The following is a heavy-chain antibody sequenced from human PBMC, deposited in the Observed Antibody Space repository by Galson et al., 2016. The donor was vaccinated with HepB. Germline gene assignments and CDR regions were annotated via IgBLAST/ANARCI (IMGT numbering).Heavy chain of an antibody. CDR2: MNPSSGGT. D-gene: IGHD5-18*01. CDR3: ARGYPKFDS. V-gene: IGHV1-2*02. J-gene: IGHJ4*02. Sequence: SVKVSCKASGYIFTDYFMHWVRQAPGQGPEWMGWMNPSSGGTKYPQKFQGRVTMTRDTSISTAYVEVRRLSVDDTAVYYCARGYPKFDSWGQGTLVTVSS. CDR1: GYIFTDYF.